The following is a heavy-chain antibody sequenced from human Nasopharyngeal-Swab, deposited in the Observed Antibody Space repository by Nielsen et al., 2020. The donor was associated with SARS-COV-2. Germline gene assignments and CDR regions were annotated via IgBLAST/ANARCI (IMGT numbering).Heavy chain of an antibody. CDR1: GSTSVSIG. CDR2: ISYDGSNK. CDR3: AKDQGDGYNTDY. Sequence: GGSWRPSGEPPGSTSVSIGMHWVRQAPGKGLEWVAVISYDGSNKYYADSVKGRFTISRDNSKNTLYLQMNSLRAEDTAVYYCAKDQGDGYNTDYWGQGTLVTVSS. J-gene: IGHJ4*02. D-gene: IGHD5-24*01. V-gene: IGHV3-30*18.